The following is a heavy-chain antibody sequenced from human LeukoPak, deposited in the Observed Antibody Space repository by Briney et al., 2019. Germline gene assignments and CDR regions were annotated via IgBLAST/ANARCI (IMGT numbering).Heavy chain of an antibody. Sequence: SSETLSLTCTVSGGSISSGGYYWSWIRQPPGKGLEWIGYIYHSGSTYYNPSLKSRVTISVDRSKDQFSLKLSSVTAADTAVYYCARAIFGVVIPFDYWGQGTPVTVSS. D-gene: IGHD3-3*01. J-gene: IGHJ4*02. V-gene: IGHV4-30-2*01. CDR2: IYHSGST. CDR1: GGSISSGGYY. CDR3: ARAIFGVVIPFDY.